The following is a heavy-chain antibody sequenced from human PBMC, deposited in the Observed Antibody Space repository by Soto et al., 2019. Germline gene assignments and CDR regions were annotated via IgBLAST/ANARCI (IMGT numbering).Heavy chain of an antibody. CDR1: GFTFDDYT. CDR2: ISWDGGST. D-gene: IGHD1-1*01. J-gene: IGHJ6*02. CDR3: AKGYGPAYYYYGMDV. V-gene: IGHV3-43*01. Sequence: GGSLRLSCAASGFTFDDYTMHWVRQAPGKGLEWVSLISWDGGSTYYADSVKGRFTISRDNSKNSLYLQMNSLRTEDTALYYCAKGYGPAYYYYGMDVWGQGTTVTVS.